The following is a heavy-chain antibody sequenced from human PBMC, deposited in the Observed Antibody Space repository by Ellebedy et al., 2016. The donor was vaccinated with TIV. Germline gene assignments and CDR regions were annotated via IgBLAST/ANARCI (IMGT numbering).Heavy chain of an antibody. Sequence: GESLKISCAASGFTFSSYAMSWVRQAPGKGLEWVSTISGSGGSTYYADSVKGRVTISRDTSKSTLYLQRKSLRAEDTAVYYCAKGGEPSKSYYFDYWGQGTLVTVSS. CDR2: ISGSGGST. J-gene: IGHJ4*02. CDR1: GFTFSSYA. V-gene: IGHV3-23*01. CDR3: AKGGEPSKSYYFDY. D-gene: IGHD3-16*01.